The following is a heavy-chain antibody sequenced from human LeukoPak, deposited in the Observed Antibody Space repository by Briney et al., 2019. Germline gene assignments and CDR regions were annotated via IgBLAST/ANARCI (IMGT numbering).Heavy chain of an antibody. V-gene: IGHV3-23*01. CDR3: AKDVGYYDSSGYPFDY. CDR1: GFTFSSYG. Sequence: GGSLRLSCAASGFTFSSYGMSWVRQAPGKGLEWVSAISGSGGSTYYADSVKGRFTISRDNSKNTLYLQMNSLRAEDTAVYYCAKDVGYYDSSGYPFDYWGQGTLVTVSS. D-gene: IGHD3-22*01. CDR2: ISGSGGST. J-gene: IGHJ4*02.